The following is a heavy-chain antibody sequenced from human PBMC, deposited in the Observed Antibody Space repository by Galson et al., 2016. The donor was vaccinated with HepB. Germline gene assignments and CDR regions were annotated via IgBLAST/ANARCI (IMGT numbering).Heavy chain of an antibody. CDR1: GFTFNNHG. V-gene: IGHV3-33*03. CDR3: AKDPSSGWYKYYHGMDV. CDR2: IWYDGTNE. Sequence: SLRLSCAASGFTFNNHGMHWVRQAPGKGLEWVAVIWYDGTNEYYADAVKGRFIISRDNSKSTVFLQMNSLRVEGTAVYHCAKDPSSGWYKYYHGMDVWGQGTTVTVSS. J-gene: IGHJ6*02. D-gene: IGHD6-19*01.